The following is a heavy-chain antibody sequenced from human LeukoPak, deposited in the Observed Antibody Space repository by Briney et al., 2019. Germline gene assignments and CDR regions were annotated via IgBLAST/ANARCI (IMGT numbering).Heavy chain of an antibody. CDR1: GFTFSSYE. Sequence: GGSLRLSCAASGFTFSSYEMNWVRQAPGKGLEWVSYISSSGSTIYYADFVKGRFTISRDNAKNSLYLQMNSLRAEDTAVYYCARGSLRYKNYFDYWGQGTLVTVSS. CDR2: ISSSGSTI. V-gene: IGHV3-48*03. D-gene: IGHD3-9*01. J-gene: IGHJ4*02. CDR3: ARGSLRYKNYFDY.